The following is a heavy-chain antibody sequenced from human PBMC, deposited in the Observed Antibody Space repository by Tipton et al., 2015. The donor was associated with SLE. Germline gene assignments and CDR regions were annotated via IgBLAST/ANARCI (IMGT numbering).Heavy chain of an antibody. Sequence: TLSLTCTVSGYSISSGYYWSWIRQPPGKGLEWIGEINHSGSTNYNPSLKSRVTISVDTSKNQFSLKLSSVIAADTAVYYCALDRGGSPNGMDVWGQGTTVTVSS. J-gene: IGHJ6*02. D-gene: IGHD2-15*01. CDR2: INHSGST. CDR3: ALDRGGSPNGMDV. V-gene: IGHV4-38-2*02. CDR1: GYSISSGYY.